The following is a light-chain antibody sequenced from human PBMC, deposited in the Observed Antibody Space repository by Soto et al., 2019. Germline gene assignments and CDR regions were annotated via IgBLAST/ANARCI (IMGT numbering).Light chain of an antibody. Sequence: ITQGPATLSVSPGERATLSCGASQSVSSKLAWYQQEPGRPPRLLIYGASTRATGIPARFSGSGSGTDFTLTISSLQSEDFAVYYCQQCSSWPLRFGPGTKVDIK. J-gene: IGKJ3*01. CDR2: GAS. CDR1: QSVSSK. V-gene: IGKV3-15*01. CDR3: QQCSSWPLR.